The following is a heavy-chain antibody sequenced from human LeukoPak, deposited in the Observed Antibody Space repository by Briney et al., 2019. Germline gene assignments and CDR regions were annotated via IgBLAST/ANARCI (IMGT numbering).Heavy chain of an antibody. CDR2: ISSSSSPM. Sequence: GGSLRLSCAASGFTFSSYSMNWVRQAPGKGLEWVSYISSSSSPMYYADSVKGRFTISRDNAKNSLYLQMNSLRAEDTAVYYCARNSDSSGYSNYYGMDVWGQGTTVTVSS. D-gene: IGHD3-22*01. CDR1: GFTFSSYS. CDR3: ARNSDSSGYSNYYGMDV. J-gene: IGHJ6*02. V-gene: IGHV3-48*01.